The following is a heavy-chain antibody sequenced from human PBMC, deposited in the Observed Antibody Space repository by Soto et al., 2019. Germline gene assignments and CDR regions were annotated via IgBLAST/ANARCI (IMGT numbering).Heavy chain of an antibody. D-gene: IGHD6-13*01. J-gene: IGHJ4*02. Sequence: PGGSLTLSCAASGFNFSGYARQWVRQAPGKGLEWVAVISYDGSNKYYADSVKGRFTISRDNSKNTLYLQMNSLRAEDTAVYYCAKVSSSWSELRTGIDYWGQGTLVTVSS. CDR2: ISYDGSNK. CDR1: GFNFSGYA. V-gene: IGHV3-30*18. CDR3: AKVSSSWSELRTGIDY.